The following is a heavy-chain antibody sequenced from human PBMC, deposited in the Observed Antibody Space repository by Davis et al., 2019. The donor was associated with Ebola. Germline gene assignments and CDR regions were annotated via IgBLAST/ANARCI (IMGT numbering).Heavy chain of an antibody. V-gene: IGHV3-74*01. Sequence: PGGSLRPSCAASGFTFSSYWMHWVRQAPGKGLVWVSRINSDGSSTSYADSLKGRFTISRDNAKNSLYLQMNSLRAEDTAVYYCARDRGFFWFDPWGQGTLVTVSS. J-gene: IGHJ5*02. CDR3: ARDRGFFWFDP. CDR1: GFTFSSYW. D-gene: IGHD1-26*01. CDR2: INSDGSST.